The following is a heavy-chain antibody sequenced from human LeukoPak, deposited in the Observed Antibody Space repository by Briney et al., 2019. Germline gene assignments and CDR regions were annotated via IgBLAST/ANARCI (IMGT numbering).Heavy chain of an antibody. V-gene: IGHV1-69*04. CDR1: GGTFSSYA. J-gene: IGHJ3*02. CDR3: ARVGYSSGWYGAFDI. D-gene: IGHD6-19*01. Sequence: ASVKVSCKASGGTFSSYAISWVRQAPGQGLEWMGRIIPILGIANYAQKFQGRVTITADKSTSTAYMELSSLRSEDTAVYYCARVGYSSGWYGAFDIWGQGTMVTVSS. CDR2: IIPILGIA.